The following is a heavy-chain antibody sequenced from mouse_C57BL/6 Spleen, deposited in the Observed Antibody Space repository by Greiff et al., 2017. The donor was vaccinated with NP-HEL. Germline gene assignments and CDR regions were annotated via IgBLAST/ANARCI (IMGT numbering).Heavy chain of an antibody. CDR2: IDPSDSYT. Sequence: QVQLQQPGAELVMPGASVKLSCKASGYTFTSYWMHWVKQRPGQGLEWIGEIDPSDSYTNYNQKFKGKSTLTVDKSSSTAYMQLSSLTSEDSAVYYCARENLSSFYAMDYWGQGTSVTVSS. D-gene: IGHD1-1*01. J-gene: IGHJ4*01. CDR1: GYTFTSYW. V-gene: IGHV1-69*01. CDR3: ARENLSSFYAMDY.